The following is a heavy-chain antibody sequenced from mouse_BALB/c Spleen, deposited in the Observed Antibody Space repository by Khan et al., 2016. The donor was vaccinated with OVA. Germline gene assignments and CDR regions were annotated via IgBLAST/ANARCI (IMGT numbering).Heavy chain of an antibody. CDR3: ARTYFSYGNYGDYYAMDY. CDR1: GFSLTTYG. Sequence: QVQLQQSGPGLVQPSQSLSITCTVSGFSLTTYGINWVRQSPGKGLEWLGVIWSGGSTDYNAAFISRLSISKDNSKSQVFFKMNSLQANDTAIYYCARTYFSYGNYGDYYAMDYGGQGTSVTVSS. D-gene: IGHD2-1*01. CDR2: IWSGGST. V-gene: IGHV2-2*02. J-gene: IGHJ4*01.